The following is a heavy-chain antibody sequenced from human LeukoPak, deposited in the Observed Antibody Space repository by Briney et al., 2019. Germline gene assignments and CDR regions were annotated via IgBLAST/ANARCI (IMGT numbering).Heavy chain of an antibody. CDR3: ARARTATYNVFADF. D-gene: IGHD3-3*01. CDR2: INEDETER. J-gene: IGHJ4*02. V-gene: IGHV3-7*01. Sequence: GGSLRLSCVASGFTFGNYWMSWLRQTPGKGLEWVANINEDETERYYVASVEGRFTASRDNGKNSLYLQMNGLRAEDSAVFYCARARTATYNVFADFWGQGTLVTVSS. CDR1: GFTFGNYW.